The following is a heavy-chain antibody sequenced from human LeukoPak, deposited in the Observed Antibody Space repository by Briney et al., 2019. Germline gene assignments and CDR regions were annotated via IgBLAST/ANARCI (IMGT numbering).Heavy chain of an antibody. CDR3: AGGNSIDFDY. J-gene: IGHJ4*02. CDR2: IYSDNT. D-gene: IGHD4-23*01. CDR1: GFTVSSNS. Sequence: GGSLRLSCTVSGFTVSSNSMSWVRQAPGKGLEWVSFIYSDNTHYSDSVKGRFTISRDNSKNTLYLQMNSLRAEDTAVYCRAGGNSIDFDYWGQGTLVTVSS. V-gene: IGHV3-66*03.